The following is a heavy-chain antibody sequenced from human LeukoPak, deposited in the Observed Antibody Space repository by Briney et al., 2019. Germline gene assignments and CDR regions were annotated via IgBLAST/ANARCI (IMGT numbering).Heavy chain of an antibody. V-gene: IGHV4-59*08. D-gene: IGHD2-21*02. CDR1: GGSISSYY. J-gene: IGHJ3*02. CDR2: IYYSGST. Sequence: SETLSLTCTVSGGSISSYYWSWIRQPPGKGLEWIGYIYYSGSTNYNPSLKSRVTISVGTSKNQFSLKLSSVTAADTAVYYCAGTIYCGGDCYPNGAFDIWGQGTMVTVSS. CDR3: AGTIYCGGDCYPNGAFDI.